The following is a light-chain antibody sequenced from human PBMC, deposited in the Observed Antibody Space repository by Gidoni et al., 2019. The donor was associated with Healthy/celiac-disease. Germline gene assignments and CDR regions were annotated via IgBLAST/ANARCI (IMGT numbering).Light chain of an antibody. Sequence: DIQMTQSPSTLSASVGDRVTITCRASQSISSWLAWYQQKPGKAPKLLIYKASSLESGVPSRFSGSGSGTEFTLTISSLQPDDFATYYCQHYNSYPVTFGQETKLEIK. CDR1: QSISSW. CDR3: QHYNSYPVT. V-gene: IGKV1-5*03. CDR2: KAS. J-gene: IGKJ2*01.